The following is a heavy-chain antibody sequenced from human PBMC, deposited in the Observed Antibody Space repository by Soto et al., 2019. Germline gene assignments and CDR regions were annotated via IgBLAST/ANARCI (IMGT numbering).Heavy chain of an antibody. D-gene: IGHD2-2*01. Sequence: EVQVLESGGGLVQPGGSLRLSCAAYGFTFNNYAMGWVRQAPGKGLEWVSAITDSGSDTYYVDSVKGRFTISRDNSKNTLYLQMNSLRAEDTAVYYCAKLGSSSWSPHYYFDYWGQGTLVTVSS. CDR1: GFTFNNYA. CDR2: ITDSGSDT. V-gene: IGHV3-23*01. CDR3: AKLGSSSWSPHYYFDY. J-gene: IGHJ4*02.